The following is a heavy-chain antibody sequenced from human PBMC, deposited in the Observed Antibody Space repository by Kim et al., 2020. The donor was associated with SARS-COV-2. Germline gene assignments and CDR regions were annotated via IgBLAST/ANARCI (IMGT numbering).Heavy chain of an antibody. J-gene: IGHJ6*02. CDR1: GFTFSSYG. CDR2: IWYDGSNK. CDR3: ARGSGYSGYEGAAGYYGMDV. Sequence: GGSLRLSCAASGFTFSSYGMHWVRQAPGKGLEWVAVIWYDGSNKYYADSVKGRFTISRDNSKNTLYLQMNSLRAEDTAVYYCARGSGYSGYEGAAGYYGMDVWGQGTTVTVSS. V-gene: IGHV3-33*01. D-gene: IGHD5-12*01.